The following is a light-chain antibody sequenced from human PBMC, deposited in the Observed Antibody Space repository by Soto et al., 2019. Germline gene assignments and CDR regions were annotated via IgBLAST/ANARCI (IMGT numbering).Light chain of an antibody. CDR3: SSYTGSIDLI. Sequence: QSALTQPASVSGSPGQSITISCTGTSSDVGHYNYVSWYQQHPGKAPKLIIYEVSHRPSGVSNRFSGSNYGNTASLTISGLQAEDEADYYCSSYTGSIDLIFGGGTQLTVL. CDR2: EVS. CDR1: SSDVGHYNY. V-gene: IGLV2-14*01. J-gene: IGLJ2*01.